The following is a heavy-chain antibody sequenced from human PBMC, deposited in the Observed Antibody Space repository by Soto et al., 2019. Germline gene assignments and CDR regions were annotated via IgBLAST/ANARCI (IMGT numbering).Heavy chain of an antibody. Sequence: SETLSLTCTVSGGSISSYYWSWIRQPPGKGLEWIGYIYYSGSTNYNPSLKSRVTISVDTSKNQFSLKLSSVTAADTAVYYCARRDVAYDILTGYFDYWGQGTLVTVSS. D-gene: IGHD3-9*01. V-gene: IGHV4-59*08. CDR3: ARRDVAYDILTGYFDY. CDR1: GGSISSYY. J-gene: IGHJ4*02. CDR2: IYYSGST.